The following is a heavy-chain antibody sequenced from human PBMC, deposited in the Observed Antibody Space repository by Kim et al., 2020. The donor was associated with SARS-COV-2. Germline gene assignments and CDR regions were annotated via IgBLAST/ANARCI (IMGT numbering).Heavy chain of an antibody. D-gene: IGHD3-3*01. V-gene: IGHV3-23*01. CDR3: AKETIFGGNWFDP. Sequence: YADTVKARFTISRDNSKNTLYLQMNSLRAEDTAVYYCAKETIFGGNWFDPWGQGTLVTVSS. J-gene: IGHJ5*02.